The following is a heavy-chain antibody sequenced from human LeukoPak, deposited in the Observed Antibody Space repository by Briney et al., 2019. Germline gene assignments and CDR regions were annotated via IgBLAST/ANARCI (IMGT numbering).Heavy chain of an antibody. D-gene: IGHD2-21*01. V-gene: IGHV3-23*01. CDR3: ARGGERDSYYYYYMDV. Sequence: PGGSLRLSCVASGFTFSTYGMSWVRQAPGKGLEWVSAISGSGGSTYYADSVKGRFTISRDNSKNTLYLQMNSLRAEDTAVYYCARGGERDSYYYYYMDVWGKGTTVTVS. CDR2: ISGSGGST. J-gene: IGHJ6*03. CDR1: GFTFSTYG.